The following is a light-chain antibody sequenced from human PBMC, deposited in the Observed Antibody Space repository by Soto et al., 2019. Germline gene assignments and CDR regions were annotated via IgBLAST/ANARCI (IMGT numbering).Light chain of an antibody. CDR2: AAS. J-gene: IGKJ2*01. CDR3: QQANIFQYT. Sequence: DIQMTQSPSSVSASVGDTVTITCRASQRSSNWLAWYQQKPGKAPKLLIYAASSLQSGVPSRFSGSGSGPDFTLTIRSRQPEDFATYYCQQANIFQYTFGQGTKLEIK. V-gene: IGKV1-12*01. CDR1: QRSSNW.